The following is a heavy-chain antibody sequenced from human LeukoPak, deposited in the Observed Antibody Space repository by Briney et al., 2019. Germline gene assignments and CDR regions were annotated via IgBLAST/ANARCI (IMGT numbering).Heavy chain of an antibody. CDR1: GGSISSYY. D-gene: IGHD3-22*01. V-gene: IGHV4-4*07. CDR3: ARDNYYDSSGYYHDAFDI. J-gene: IGHJ3*02. CDR2: IYTSGST. Sequence: SETLSLTCTVSGGSISSYYWSWIRQPAGKGLEWIGRIYTSGSTNYNPSLKSRVTMSVDTSKNQFSLKLSSVTAADTVVYYRARDNYYDSSGYYHDAFDIWGQGTMVTVSS.